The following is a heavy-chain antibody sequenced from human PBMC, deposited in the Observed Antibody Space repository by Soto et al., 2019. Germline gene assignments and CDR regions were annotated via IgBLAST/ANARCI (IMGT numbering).Heavy chain of an antibody. V-gene: IGHV4-39*01. CDR1: GGSISSSSYY. Sequence: SETLSLTCTVSGGSISSSSYYWGWIRQPPGKGLEWIGSIYYSGSTYYNPSLKSRVTISVDTSKNQFSLKLSSVTAADTAVYYCARSITMIVAAFDIWGQGTMVTVSS. CDR3: ARSITMIVAAFDI. J-gene: IGHJ3*02. D-gene: IGHD3-22*01. CDR2: IYYSGST.